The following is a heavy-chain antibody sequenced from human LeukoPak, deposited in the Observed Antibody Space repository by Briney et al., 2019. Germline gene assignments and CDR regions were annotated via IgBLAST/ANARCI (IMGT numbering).Heavy chain of an antibody. V-gene: IGHV3-53*01. Sequence: GGSLRLSCAATGFTVSTNYMSWVRQAPGKGLDWDSVIYSGGRTYYADSVKGRFTISRDNSKSTLYLQMNSLIAEDTAVYYGARAAVEDYYYYMDVWGKGTTVTVSS. J-gene: IGHJ6*03. CDR2: IYSGGRT. CDR1: GFTVSTNY. CDR3: ARAAVEDYYYYMDV.